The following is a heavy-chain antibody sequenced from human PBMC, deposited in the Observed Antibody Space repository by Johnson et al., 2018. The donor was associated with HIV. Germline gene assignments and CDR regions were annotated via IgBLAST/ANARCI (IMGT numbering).Heavy chain of an antibody. CDR1: GFIFSDYY. Sequence: QVQLVESGGGVVQPGRSLRLSCAASGFIFSDYYMSRIRQAPGKGLEWVSYISGSGGTIYNADSVKGRFTISRDNSKNSLYLQMNSLRAEDTAVYYCARDEYPLRAAAWKSAFDIWGQGTMVTVSS. V-gene: IGHV3-11*04. CDR3: ARDEYPLRAAAWKSAFDI. CDR2: ISGSGGTI. D-gene: IGHD6-13*01. J-gene: IGHJ3*02.